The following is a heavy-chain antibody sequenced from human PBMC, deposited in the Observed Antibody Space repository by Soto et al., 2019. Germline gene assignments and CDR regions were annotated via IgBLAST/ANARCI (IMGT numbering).Heavy chain of an antibody. Sequence: QVQLQESGPGLVKPSETLSLTCTVSGGSISNHYWSWIRQPPGKGLEWIGYIYYNGNTNYNPSLKSRVIMSVDTSKNQNSLKLSSVTAADTAVYYCARANWYSEYWGQGTLVTVSS. CDR2: IYYNGNT. CDR1: GGSISNHY. D-gene: IGHD7-27*01. J-gene: IGHJ4*02. CDR3: ARANWYSEY. V-gene: IGHV4-59*11.